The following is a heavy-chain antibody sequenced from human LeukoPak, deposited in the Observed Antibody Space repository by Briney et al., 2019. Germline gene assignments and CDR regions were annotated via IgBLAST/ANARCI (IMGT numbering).Heavy chain of an antibody. CDR3: ARGQVLRYYDSSGIIDY. D-gene: IGHD3-22*01. CDR2: INHSGST. Sequence: SETLSLTCAVSGGSFSGYYWIRQPPGKGLEWIGEINHSGSTNYNPSLKSRVTISVDTSKNQFSLKLSSVTAADTAVYYCARGQVLRYYDSSGIIDYWGQGTLVTVSS. J-gene: IGHJ4*02. CDR1: GGSFSGYY. V-gene: IGHV4-34*01.